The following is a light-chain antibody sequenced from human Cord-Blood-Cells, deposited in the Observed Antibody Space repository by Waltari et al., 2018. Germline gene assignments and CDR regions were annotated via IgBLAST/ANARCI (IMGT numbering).Light chain of an antibody. CDR2: AAS. V-gene: IGKV1-39*01. Sequence: DIQMTQSPSSLSASVGDRVTITCRASQSISSYLNWYQQKPGKAPKLLIYAASSLQSGVPSRFSGSGSGTDFTLTISSLQPEDVATYYCQQSYSTLYTLGQGTKLEIK. CDR1: QSISSY. J-gene: IGKJ2*01. CDR3: QQSYSTLYT.